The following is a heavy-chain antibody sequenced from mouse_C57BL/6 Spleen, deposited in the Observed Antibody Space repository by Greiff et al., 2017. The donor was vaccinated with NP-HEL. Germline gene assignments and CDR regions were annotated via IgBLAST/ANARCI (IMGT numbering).Heavy chain of an antibody. CDR1: GFTFSSYA. V-gene: IGHV5-9-1*02. CDR3: TRATTWYFDV. D-gene: IGHD1-1*01. CDR2: ISSGGDYI. Sequence: DVMLVESGEGLVKPGGSLKLSCAASGFTFSSYAMSWVRQTPEKRLEWVAYISSGGDYIYYADTVKGRFTISRDNARNTLYLQMSSLKSEDTAMYYCTRATTWYFDVWGTGTTVTVSS. J-gene: IGHJ1*03.